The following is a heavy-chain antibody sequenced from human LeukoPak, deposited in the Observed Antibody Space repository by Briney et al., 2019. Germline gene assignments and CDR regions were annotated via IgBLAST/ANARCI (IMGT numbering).Heavy chain of an antibody. J-gene: IGHJ4*02. CDR3: AKTPPYDFWSGRQVWYFNY. Sequence: GASLRLSCAASGFTFSSYAMSWVRQAPGKGLEWVSAISGSGGSTYYADSVKGRFTISRDNSKNTLYLQMNNLRAEDTAVYYCAKTPPYDFWSGRQVWYFNYWGQGTLVTVSS. D-gene: IGHD3-3*01. CDR1: GFTFSSYA. V-gene: IGHV3-23*01. CDR2: ISGSGGST.